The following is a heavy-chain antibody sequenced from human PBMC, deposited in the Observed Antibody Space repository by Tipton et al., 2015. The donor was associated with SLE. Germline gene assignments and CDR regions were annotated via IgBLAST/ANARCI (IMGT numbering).Heavy chain of an antibody. CDR2: INHSGST. CDR3: ARLRGRVWDFDY. CDR1: GGAFSGHY. D-gene: IGHD4-17*01. J-gene: IGHJ4*02. V-gene: IGHV4-34*01. Sequence: TLSLTCAVYGGAFSGHYWSWIRQPPGKGLEWIGEINHSGSTNYNPSLKSRVTISADTSKNQFSLKLYSVTAADTAVYYCARLRGRVWDFDYWGQGALVTVSA.